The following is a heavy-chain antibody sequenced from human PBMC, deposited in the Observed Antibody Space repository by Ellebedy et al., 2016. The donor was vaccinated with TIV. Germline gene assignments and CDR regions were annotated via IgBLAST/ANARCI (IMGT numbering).Heavy chain of an antibody. D-gene: IGHD2-15*01. J-gene: IGHJ3*02. Sequence: GESLKISCEASGFTFRSYAIHWVRQAPGKGLEWVANINQDGGEKNYVDSVRGRFTISRDNAKNSLYLQMNSLRAEDTAVYYCARLAGATCQCAFDIWGQGTMVTVSS. CDR1: GFTFRSYA. V-gene: IGHV3-7*01. CDR3: ARLAGATCQCAFDI. CDR2: INQDGGEK.